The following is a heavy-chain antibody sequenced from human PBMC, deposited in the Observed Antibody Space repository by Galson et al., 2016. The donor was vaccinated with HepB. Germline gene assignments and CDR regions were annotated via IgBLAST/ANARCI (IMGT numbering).Heavy chain of an antibody. D-gene: IGHD2-21*02. Sequence: SLRLSCATSGFTLSDYAMNWVRLAPGKGLEWVSSTDSTSRYIYYADSVRGRFTISRDNAQKSLYLHMSSLRAEDTAVYYCARAEDCFGDCPQKYYLDSWGRGTLVTVSS. J-gene: IGHJ4*02. CDR3: ARAEDCFGDCPQKYYLDS. CDR1: GFTLSDYA. V-gene: IGHV3-21*04. CDR2: TDSTSRYI.